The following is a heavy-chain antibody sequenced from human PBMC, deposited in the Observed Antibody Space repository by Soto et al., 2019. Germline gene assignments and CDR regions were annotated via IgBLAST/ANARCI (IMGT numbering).Heavy chain of an antibody. V-gene: IGHV1-69*12. CDR1: GGTFSSYA. Sequence: QVQLVQSGAEVKKPGSSVKVSCKASGGTFSSYAISWVRQAPGQGLEWMGGIIPIFGTANYAQKFKGRVTINADESTSTAYMELSRLRSEDTAVYYCARHDCISSSCYYYYYYGMDVWGQGTTVTVSS. CDR3: ARHDCISSSCYYYYYYGMDV. D-gene: IGHD2-2*01. J-gene: IGHJ6*02. CDR2: IIPIFGTA.